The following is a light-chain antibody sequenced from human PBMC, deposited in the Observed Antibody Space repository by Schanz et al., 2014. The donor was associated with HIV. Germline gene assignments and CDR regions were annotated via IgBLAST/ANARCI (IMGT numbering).Light chain of an antibody. CDR2: AAS. Sequence: DIQMTQSPSSLSASVGNRVTITCRASQNISNYLNWYQQRPGKAPKLLIYAASTLESGVPSRFSGSGSGTAFTLTISSPQLDDFAPYYCQQSYSIPALTFGGGTKVSI. V-gene: IGKV1-39*01. J-gene: IGKJ4*01. CDR3: QQSYSIPALT. CDR1: QNISNY.